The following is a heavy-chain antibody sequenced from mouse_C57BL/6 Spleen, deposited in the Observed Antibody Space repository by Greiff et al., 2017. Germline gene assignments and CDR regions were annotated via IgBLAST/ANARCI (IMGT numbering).Heavy chain of an antibody. CDR1: GYTFTSYW. CDR2: IDPSDSYT. V-gene: IGHV1-69*01. Sequence: VQLQQPGAELVMPGASVKLSCKASGYTFTSYWMHWVKQRPGQGLEWIGEIDPSDSYTNYNQKFKGKSTLTVDTSSSTAYMQLSSLTSEDSAVYYCARRGEPSSGYGFAYWGQGTLVTVSA. J-gene: IGHJ3*01. D-gene: IGHD3-2*02. CDR3: ARRGEPSSGYGFAY.